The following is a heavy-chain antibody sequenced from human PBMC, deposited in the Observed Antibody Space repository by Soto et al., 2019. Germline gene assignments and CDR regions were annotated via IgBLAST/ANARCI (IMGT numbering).Heavy chain of an antibody. Sequence: QVQLVQSGAEVKKPGAPVKVSCKASGYTFTSYAMHWVRQAPGQRLEWMGWINAGNGNTKYSQKFQGRVTITRDTSASTAYMELSSLRSEDTAVYYCAREDYCSSTSCYTNWFDPWGQGTLVTVSS. V-gene: IGHV1-3*01. CDR3: AREDYCSSTSCYTNWFDP. D-gene: IGHD2-2*02. CDR2: INAGNGNT. J-gene: IGHJ5*02. CDR1: GYTFTSYA.